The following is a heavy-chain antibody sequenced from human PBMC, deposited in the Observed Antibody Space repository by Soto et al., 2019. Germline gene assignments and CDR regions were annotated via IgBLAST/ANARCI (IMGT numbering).Heavy chain of an antibody. CDR2: VSSDGERK. Sequence: GGAPRLSRSASGFTFRDYSMRLVRPPPGKGLEWVATVSSDGERKYYAMSVKGRFAISKDNSMSTLLLQMDTLGPDDTAIYYCAKVERSGRGPPFSCHIWGQGTMVTVSS. D-gene: IGHD5-12*01. J-gene: IGHJ3*02. V-gene: IGHV3-30*18. CDR3: AKVERSGRGPPFSCHI. CDR1: GFTFRDYS.